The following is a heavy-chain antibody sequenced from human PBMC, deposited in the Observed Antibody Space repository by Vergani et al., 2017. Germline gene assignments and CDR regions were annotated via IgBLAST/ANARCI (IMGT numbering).Heavy chain of an antibody. CDR2: ISWNSGSI. J-gene: IGHJ6*03. Sequence: EVQLVESGGGLVQPGRSLRLSCAASGFTFDDYAMHWVRQAPGKGLEWVSGISWNSGSIGYADSVKVRFTISRDNAKNSLYLQMNSLRAEDTAVYYCAREEGYYYYMDVWGKGTTVTVSS. CDR3: AREEGYYYYMDV. CDR1: GFTFDDYA. V-gene: IGHV3-9*01.